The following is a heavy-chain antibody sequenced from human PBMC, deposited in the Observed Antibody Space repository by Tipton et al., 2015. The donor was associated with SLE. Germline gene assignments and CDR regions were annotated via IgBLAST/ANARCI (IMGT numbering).Heavy chain of an antibody. CDR2: ISGSGGST. V-gene: IGHV3-23*01. CDR3: AKELGIWGSYPYFDY. CDR1: GFTFNTYA. Sequence: GSLRLSCAASGFTFNTYAMSWVRQAPGKGLEWVSTISGSGGSTYYADSVKGRFTISRDNSKNSLYLQMNSLRAEDTAVYYCAKELGIWGSYPYFDYWGQGTLVTVSS. J-gene: IGHJ4*02. D-gene: IGHD3-16*02.